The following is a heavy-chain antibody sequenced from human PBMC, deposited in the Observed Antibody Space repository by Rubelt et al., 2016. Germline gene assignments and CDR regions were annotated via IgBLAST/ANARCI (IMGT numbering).Heavy chain of an antibody. Sequence: QVQLVQSGAEVKKPGASVKVSCKASGYTFTSYAMHWVRQAPGQRLEWMGWINAGNGHTKYSQKFQGRVTITSDTSASTAYMELSSLRSEDTAVYYCARAQRIRLLMVYAPTFDYWGQGTLVTVSS. CDR3: ARAQRIRLLMVYAPTFDY. CDR1: GYTFTSYA. V-gene: IGHV1-3*01. CDR2: INAGNGHT. D-gene: IGHD2-8*01. J-gene: IGHJ4*02.